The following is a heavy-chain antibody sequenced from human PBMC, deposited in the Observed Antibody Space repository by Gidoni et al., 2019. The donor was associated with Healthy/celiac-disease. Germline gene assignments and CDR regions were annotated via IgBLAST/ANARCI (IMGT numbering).Heavy chain of an antibody. CDR3: ARLHSGSYQGYFDY. CDR1: GGSFSGYY. J-gene: IGHJ4*02. CDR2: INHSGST. Sequence: QVQLQQWVAGLLTPSETLSLTCAVCGGSFSGYYWSWIRQPPGKGLEWIGEINHSGSTNYNPSLKSRGTISVDTSKSQFSLKLSSVTAADTAVYYCARLHSGSYQGYFDYWGQGTLVTVSS. V-gene: IGHV4-34*01. D-gene: IGHD1-26*01.